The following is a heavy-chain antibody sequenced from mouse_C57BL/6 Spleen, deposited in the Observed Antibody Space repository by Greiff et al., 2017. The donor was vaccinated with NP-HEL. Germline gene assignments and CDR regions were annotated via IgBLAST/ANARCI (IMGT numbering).Heavy chain of an antibody. J-gene: IGHJ4*01. D-gene: IGHD2-4*01. CDR3: TRDHDYDVRAMDY. CDR1: GFTFSSYA. V-gene: IGHV5-9-1*02. CDR2: ISSGGDYI. Sequence: EVQVVESGEGLVKPGGSLKLSRAASGFTFSSYAMSWVRQTPEKRLEWVAYISSGGDYIYYADTVKGRFTISRDNARNTLYLQMSSLKSEDTAMYYCTRDHDYDVRAMDYWGQGTSVTVSS.